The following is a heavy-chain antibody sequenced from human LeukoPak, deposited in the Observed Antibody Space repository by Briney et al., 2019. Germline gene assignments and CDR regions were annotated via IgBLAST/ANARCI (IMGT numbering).Heavy chain of an antibody. Sequence: ASVKVSCKASGGTFSSYAISWVRQAPGQGLEWMGWISTFNGNANYAQNLQGRVTMTTDTSTSTVYMELRSLRSDDTAVYYCARVELVAGASWFDYWGQGTLVSVSS. CDR2: ISTFNGNA. J-gene: IGHJ4*02. V-gene: IGHV1-18*01. CDR3: ARVELVAGASWFDY. CDR1: GGTFSSYA. D-gene: IGHD2-15*01.